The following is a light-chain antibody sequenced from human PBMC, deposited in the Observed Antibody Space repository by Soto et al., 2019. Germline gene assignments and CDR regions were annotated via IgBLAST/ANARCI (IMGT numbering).Light chain of an antibody. CDR2: LSF. J-gene: IGKJ2*01. CDR1: QSLLHHNGHNY. V-gene: IGKV2-28*01. CDR3: IQTRQAPYT. Sequence: DLVMTQSPLSLPVTPGEPASISCRSSQSLLHHNGHNYLDWYLQKPGQSPKVLIYLSFIRTSGVPYRFSVSGSGTDFTLKISRGEAEDVGVYYCIQTRQAPYTFGHGTKLVIK.